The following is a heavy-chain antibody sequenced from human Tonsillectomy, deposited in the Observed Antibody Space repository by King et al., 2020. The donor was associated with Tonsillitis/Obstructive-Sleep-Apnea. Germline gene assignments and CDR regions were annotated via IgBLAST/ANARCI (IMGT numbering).Heavy chain of an antibody. Sequence: VQLQESGPGLVKPSETLSLTCTVSGGSISSYYWSWIRQPPGKGLEWIGYIYYSGSTNYNPSLKSRVTISVDTSKNQFSLKLSSVTAADTAVYYFAGPGIAAAQDAFDIWGQGTMVTVSS. CDR2: IYYSGST. CDR3: AGPGIAAAQDAFDI. V-gene: IGHV4-59*08. D-gene: IGHD6-13*01. J-gene: IGHJ3*02. CDR1: GGSISSYY.